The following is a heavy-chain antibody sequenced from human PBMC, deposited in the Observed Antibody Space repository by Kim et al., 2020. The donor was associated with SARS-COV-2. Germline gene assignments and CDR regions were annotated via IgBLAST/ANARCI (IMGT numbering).Heavy chain of an antibody. D-gene: IGHD3-9*01. J-gene: IGHJ6*02. CDR3: ARDRRYDIMIHQNYYSYGMDV. CDR2: ISSSSSYT. CDR1: GFTFSDYY. Sequence: GGSLRLSCAASGFTFSDYYMSWIRQAPGKGLEWVSYISSSSSYTNYADSVKGRFTISRDNAKNSLYLQMNSLRAEDTAVYYCARDRRYDIMIHQNYYSYGMDVWGQGTTVTVSS. V-gene: IGHV3-11*05.